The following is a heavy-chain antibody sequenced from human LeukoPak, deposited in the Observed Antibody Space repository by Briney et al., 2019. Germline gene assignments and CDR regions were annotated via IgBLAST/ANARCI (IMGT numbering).Heavy chain of an antibody. J-gene: IGHJ4*02. CDR1: GGSISSSNSY. CDR2: IYYSGIT. CDR3: ARLIDSSGTYYFDY. D-gene: IGHD3-22*01. V-gene: IGHV4-39*07. Sequence: SETLSLTCTVSGGSISSSNSYWGWIRQPPGKGLEWIGGIYYSGITYYNPSLKSRVTISVDTSKNQFSLKLSSVTAADTAVYYCARLIDSSGTYYFDYWGQGTLVTVSS.